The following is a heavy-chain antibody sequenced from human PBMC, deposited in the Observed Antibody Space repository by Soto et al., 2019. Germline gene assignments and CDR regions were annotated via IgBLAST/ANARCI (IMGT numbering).Heavy chain of an antibody. D-gene: IGHD3-9*01. CDR3: ARQFHDNSRGGYYYHGLDV. Sequence: GESLKISCEGFGYSFSSYWIAWVRQMPGKGLEWMGIIYPGDSDTRYSPSFRGQVTISADKYINTAYLQWSSLKASDTAMYYCARQFHDNSRGGYYYHGLDVWGLGTTVTVSS. J-gene: IGHJ6*02. CDR1: GYSFSSYW. V-gene: IGHV5-51*01. CDR2: IYPGDSDT.